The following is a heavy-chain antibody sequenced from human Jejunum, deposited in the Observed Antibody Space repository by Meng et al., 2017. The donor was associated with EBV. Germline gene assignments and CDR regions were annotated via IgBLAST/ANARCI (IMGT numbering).Heavy chain of an antibody. J-gene: IGHJ4*02. CDR2: IRGYDGSK. CDR3: VREGFDY. V-gene: IGHV1-18*04. Sequence: QVKLAQGPVVWKRSGALARDLCHSFGYTITDNCISWVRQAPGDGLVDMGWIRGYDGSKNYTQKTQRRSIMAAETCMSTAHTALRSTSPDDAVLYYAVREGFDYWGQGTLVTVSS. CDR1: GYTITDNC.